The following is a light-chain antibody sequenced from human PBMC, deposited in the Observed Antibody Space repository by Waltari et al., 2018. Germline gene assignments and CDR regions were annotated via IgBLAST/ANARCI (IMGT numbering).Light chain of an antibody. CDR2: SAS. V-gene: IGKV1-39*01. CDR1: QSVSTH. J-gene: IGKJ4*01. CDR3: QQLNTYFPLT. Sequence: DIQMTQSPLSLSASVGDRVTVTCRASQSVSTHLNWYQHKPGKAPELLVYSASFLETGVPSRFSAGGSGTDFNFTINSLQPEDFATYYCQQLNTYFPLTFGGGTKVEIK.